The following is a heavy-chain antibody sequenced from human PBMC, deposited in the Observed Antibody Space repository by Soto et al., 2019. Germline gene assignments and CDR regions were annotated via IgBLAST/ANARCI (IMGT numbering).Heavy chain of an antibody. D-gene: IGHD2-2*01. CDR2: IYSGGST. V-gene: IGHV3-66*01. CDR1: GFTVSSNY. J-gene: IGHJ4*02. Sequence: GGSLRLSCAASGFTVSSNYMSWVRQAPGKGLEWVSVIYSGGSTYYADSVKGRFTISRDNSKNTLYLQMNSLRAEDTAVYYCAREPDSGVVVYWGQGTLVTVSS. CDR3: AREPDSGVVVY.